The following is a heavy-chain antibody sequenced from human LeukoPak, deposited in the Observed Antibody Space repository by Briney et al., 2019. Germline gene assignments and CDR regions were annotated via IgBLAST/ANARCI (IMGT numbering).Heavy chain of an antibody. V-gene: IGHV3-23*01. J-gene: IGHJ3*02. Sequence: GGSLRLSCAASKVAFSSYAMSWVRQAPGKGLEWVSAITTSGGGTYYADSVKGRFSISRDNSKNTAYLQMNSLKAEDTAVYYCARVGGTDAYDIWGQGTMVTVSS. CDR3: ARVGGTDAYDI. D-gene: IGHD1-26*01. CDR2: ITTSGGGT. CDR1: KVAFSSYA.